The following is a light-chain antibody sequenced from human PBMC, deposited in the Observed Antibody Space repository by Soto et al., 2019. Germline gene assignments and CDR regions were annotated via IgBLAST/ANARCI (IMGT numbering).Light chain of an antibody. CDR1: SSNIGAGSD. CDR2: GNT. J-gene: IGLJ1*01. CDR3: SLYTSENTYV. Sequence: QSVLTQPPSISGAPGQRVTISCTGSSSNIGAGSDVHWYHQLPGTAPKLLIYGNTNRPSGVPDRFSGSKSGTSASLAIAGLQAADEADYYCSLYTSENTYVFGTGTKLTVL. V-gene: IGLV1-40*01.